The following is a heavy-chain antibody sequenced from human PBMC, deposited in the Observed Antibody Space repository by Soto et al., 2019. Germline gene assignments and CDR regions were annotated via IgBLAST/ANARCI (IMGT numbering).Heavy chain of an antibody. CDR1: GGTFSSYA. CDR3: ARDLKPSQTPRAFDI. V-gene: IGHV1-69*13. Sequence: ASVKVSCKASGGTFSSYAISWVRQAPGQGLEWMGGIIPIFGTANYAQKFRGRVTITADESTSTAYMELSSLRSEDTAVYYCARDLKPSQTPRAFDIWGQGTMVTVSS. J-gene: IGHJ3*02. CDR2: IIPIFGTA.